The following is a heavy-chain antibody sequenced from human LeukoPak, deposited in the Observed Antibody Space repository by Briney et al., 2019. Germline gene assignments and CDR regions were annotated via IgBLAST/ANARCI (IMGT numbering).Heavy chain of an antibody. Sequence: PGGSLRLSCGASGFTFSTYTMNWVRQAPGKGLEWASSISSSSSYIFYAGSVKGRFTISRDNAKNSLYLQMNSLRAEDTALYYCARVGYSYGCDYWGQGTLVTASS. D-gene: IGHD5-18*01. CDR3: ARVGYSYGCDY. J-gene: IGHJ4*02. CDR2: ISSSSSYI. CDR1: GFTFSTYT. V-gene: IGHV3-21*01.